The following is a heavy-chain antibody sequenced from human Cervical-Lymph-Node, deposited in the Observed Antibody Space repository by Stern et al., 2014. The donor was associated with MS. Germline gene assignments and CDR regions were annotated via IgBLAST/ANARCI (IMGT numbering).Heavy chain of an antibody. Sequence: QVQLMQSGGGVVQPGGSLRLSCAASGFTFNTHGMHWVRQAPGKGLEWVAVISYDVISKYYADSVKCRVAISRDDSKNTVYLQMNSLKVEDTAVYYCAKDGAAATRAYYLDHWGQGTLVTVSS. CDR1: GFTFNTHG. D-gene: IGHD6-13*01. J-gene: IGHJ4*02. CDR2: ISYDVISK. CDR3: AKDGAAATRAYYLDH. V-gene: IGHV3-30*18.